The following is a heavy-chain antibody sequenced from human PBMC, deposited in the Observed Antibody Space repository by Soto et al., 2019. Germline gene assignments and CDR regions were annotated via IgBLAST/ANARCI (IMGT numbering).Heavy chain of an antibody. Sequence: PGESLKISCKGSGYSFTSYWIGWVRQMPGKGLEWMGIIYPGDSDTRYSPSFQGQVTISADKSISTAYLQWSSLKASDTAMYYCARHWSLAVSRSDGITMVRGVIIESPYDAFDIWGQGTMVTVSS. V-gene: IGHV5-51*01. CDR1: GYSFTSYW. D-gene: IGHD3-10*01. J-gene: IGHJ3*02. CDR2: IYPGDSDT. CDR3: ARHWSLAVSRSDGITMVRGVIIESPYDAFDI.